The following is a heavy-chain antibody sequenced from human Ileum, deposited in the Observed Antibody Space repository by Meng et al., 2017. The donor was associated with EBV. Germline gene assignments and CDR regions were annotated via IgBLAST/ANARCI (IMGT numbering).Heavy chain of an antibody. V-gene: IGHV4-39*07. D-gene: IGHD6-13*01. Sequence: LLRSSDSFFFSFTVSCGSISRISYYWSWSRQPAGKGLECIGSMYSSRTTNYNPSLPSRVTISLDTSKNQFSLKLSSVTAADTDVYYCARGSTPAAGAYWGQGTLVTVSS. J-gene: IGHJ4*02. CDR1: CGSISRISYY. CDR3: ARGSTPAAGAY. CDR2: MYSSRTT.